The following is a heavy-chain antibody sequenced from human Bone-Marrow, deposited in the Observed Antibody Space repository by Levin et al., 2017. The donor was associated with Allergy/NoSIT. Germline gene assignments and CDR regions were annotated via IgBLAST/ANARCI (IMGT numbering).Heavy chain of an antibody. V-gene: IGHV3-73*01. CDR1: GFTFSGSA. CDR3: TRSDNWNDPNWFDP. CDR2: IRSKANSYAT. J-gene: IGHJ5*02. Sequence: GGSLRLSCAASGFTFSGSAMHWVRQASGKGLEWVGRIRSKANSYATAYAASVKGRFTISRDDSKNTAYLQMNSLKTEDTAVYYCTRSDNWNDPNWFDPWGQGTLVTVSS. D-gene: IGHD1-20*01.